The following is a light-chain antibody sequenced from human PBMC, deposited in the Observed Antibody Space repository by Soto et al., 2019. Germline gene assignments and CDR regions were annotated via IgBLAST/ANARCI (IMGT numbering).Light chain of an antibody. J-gene: IGKJ1*01. CDR1: QTISSW. CDR2: KAS. V-gene: IGKV1-5*03. Sequence: YVGDRVTITCRASQTISSWLAWYQQKPGKAPKLLIYKASTLKSGVPSRFSGSGSGTEFTLTISSLHPDDFATYYFEACTRHSDSSGQGTKV. CDR3: EACTRHSDS.